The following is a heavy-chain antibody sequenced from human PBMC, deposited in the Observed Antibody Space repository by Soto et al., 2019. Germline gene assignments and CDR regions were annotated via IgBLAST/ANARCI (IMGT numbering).Heavy chain of an antibody. J-gene: IGHJ4*02. D-gene: IGHD3-16*02. CDR1: GFTFSSYA. V-gene: IGHV3-23*01. CDR3: AKVTGRGGKVWGSYH. CDR2: ISGSGGST. Sequence: GGSLRLSCAASGFTFSSYAISWVRQAPGKGLEWVSAISGSGGSTYYADSVKGRFTISRDNSKNTLYLQMNSLRAEDTAVYYCAKVTGRGGKVWGSYHWGQGTLVTVSS.